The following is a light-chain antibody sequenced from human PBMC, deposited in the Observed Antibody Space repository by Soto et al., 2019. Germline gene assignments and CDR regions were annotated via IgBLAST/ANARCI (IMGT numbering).Light chain of an antibody. J-gene: IGKJ1*01. V-gene: IGKV3-15*01. Sequence: EIVMTQSPATLSVSPGERVTLSCRASQSVSNNLAWFQQKPGQAPRLLIYGASTRATGIPARFSGSGSGTEFTLTISSLQTEDFAVYYCQQCNNWPLTFGQGTKVEIK. CDR3: QQCNNWPLT. CDR2: GAS. CDR1: QSVSNN.